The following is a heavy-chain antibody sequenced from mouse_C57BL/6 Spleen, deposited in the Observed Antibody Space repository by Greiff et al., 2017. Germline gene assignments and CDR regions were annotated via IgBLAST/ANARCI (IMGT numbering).Heavy chain of an antibody. J-gene: IGHJ4*01. CDR1: GYTFTSYW. D-gene: IGHD2-5*01. V-gene: IGHV1-64*01. CDR3: ARPRDSNYVREAMGD. CDR2: IRPNSGST. Sequence: QVQLQQPGAELVKPGASVKLSCKASGYTFTSYWMHWVKQRPGQGLEWIGMIRPNSGSTNYNEKFKSKATMTVDKASSTSYMQLSSLTSEASAVYYCARPRDSNYVREAMGDWGQGTSVTVSS.